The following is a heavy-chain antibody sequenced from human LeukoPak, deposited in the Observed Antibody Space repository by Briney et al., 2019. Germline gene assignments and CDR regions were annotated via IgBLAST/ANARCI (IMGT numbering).Heavy chain of an antibody. CDR2: ISGSGGST. J-gene: IGHJ4*02. D-gene: IGHD3-16*02. CDR1: GFTFSSYA. V-gene: IGHV3-23*01. CDR3: AKGGRDDYVWGSYRPHAGYYFDY. Sequence: QAGGSLRLSCAASGFTFSSYAMSWVRQAPGKGLEWVSAISGSGGSTYYADSVKGRFTISSDNSKNTLYLQMNSLRAEDTAVYYCAKGGRDDYVWGSYRPHAGYYFDYWGQGTLVTVSS.